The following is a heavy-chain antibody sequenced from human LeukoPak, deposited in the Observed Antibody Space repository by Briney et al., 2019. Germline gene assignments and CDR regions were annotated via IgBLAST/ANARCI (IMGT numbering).Heavy chain of an antibody. V-gene: IGHV3-23*01. CDR1: GFSFNSDA. Sequence: PGGSLRLSCAASGFSFNSDAMSWVRQAPGKGLEWVSTISSSGGNTYYADSVKGRFTISRGNSKNTLYLQMNSLRAEDTAVYYCAKAGAYGSGSYYSWFDTWGQGTLITVSS. CDR2: ISSSGGNT. J-gene: IGHJ5*02. CDR3: AKAGAYGSGSYYSWFDT. D-gene: IGHD3-10*01.